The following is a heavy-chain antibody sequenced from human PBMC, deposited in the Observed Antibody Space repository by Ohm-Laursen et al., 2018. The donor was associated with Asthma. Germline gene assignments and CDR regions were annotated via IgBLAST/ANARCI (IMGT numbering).Heavy chain of an antibody. J-gene: IGHJ4*02. CDR2: IKQDGSEK. Sequence: SLRLSCSASGFTFSSYWISWVRQAPGKGLEWVATIKQDGSEKYYVDSVKGRFAISRDNAKSSLYLQMDTLRAEDPAVYYCTRARDSFGYWGQGTLVTVSS. V-gene: IGHV3-7*01. CDR1: GFTFSSYW. CDR3: TRARDSFGY. D-gene: IGHD5-24*01.